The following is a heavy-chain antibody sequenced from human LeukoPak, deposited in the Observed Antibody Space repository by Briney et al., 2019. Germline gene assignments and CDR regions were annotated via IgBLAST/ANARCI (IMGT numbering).Heavy chain of an antibody. CDR2: TYYRSKWYN. Sequence: SQTLSLTCAISGDSVSSNSAAWNWIRQSPSRGLEWLGRTYYRSKWYNDYAVSVKSRITINPDTSKNQFSLRLNSVTPEDTAVYYCAREGVEMATISGKGENWFDPWGQGTLATVSS. CDR1: GDSVSSNSAA. CDR3: AREGVEMATISGKGENWFDP. J-gene: IGHJ5*02. D-gene: IGHD5-24*01. V-gene: IGHV6-1*01.